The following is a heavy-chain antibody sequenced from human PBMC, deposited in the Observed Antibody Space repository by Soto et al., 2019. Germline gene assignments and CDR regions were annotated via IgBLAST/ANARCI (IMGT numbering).Heavy chain of an antibody. J-gene: IGHJ5*02. D-gene: IGHD4-17*01. V-gene: IGHV3-30-3*01. CDR1: GFTFSSYA. CDR2: ISYDGSNK. CDR3: ARDGLRWATYNWFDP. Sequence: PGGSLRLSCAASGFTFSSYAMHWVRQAPGKGLEWVAVISYDGSNKYYADSVKGRFTISRDNSKNTLYLQMNSLRAEDTAVYYCARDGLRWATYNWFDPWGQGTLVTVSS.